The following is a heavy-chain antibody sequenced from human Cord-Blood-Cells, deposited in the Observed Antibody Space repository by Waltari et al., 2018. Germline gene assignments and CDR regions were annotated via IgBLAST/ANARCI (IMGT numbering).Heavy chain of an antibody. V-gene: IGHV1-18*04. CDR3: ARDRWEDIVVVPATNYYYMDV. J-gene: IGHJ6*03. CDR1: GYTFTSYG. D-gene: IGHD2-2*01. Sequence: QVQLVQSGAEVKKPGASVKVSCKASGYTFTSYGISWVRQAPGQGLEWMGWISAYNGNTNYAQKLQGRVTMTTDTSTSTAYMELRSLRSDDTAVYYCARDRWEDIVVVPATNYYYMDVWGKGTTVTVSS. CDR2: ISAYNGNT.